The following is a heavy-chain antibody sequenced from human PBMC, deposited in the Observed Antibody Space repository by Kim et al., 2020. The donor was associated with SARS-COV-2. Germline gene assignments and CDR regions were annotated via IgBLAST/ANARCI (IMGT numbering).Heavy chain of an antibody. Sequence: SETLSLTCTVSGGSVSSGSYYWSWIRQPPGKGLEWIGYIYYSGSTNYNPSLKSRVTISVDTSKNQFSLKLSSVTAADTAVYYCASAAYGSGRYYYYGMDVWGQGTTVTVSS. D-gene: IGHD3-10*01. CDR1: GGSVSSGSYY. J-gene: IGHJ6*02. CDR2: IYYSGST. V-gene: IGHV4-61*01. CDR3: ASAAYGSGRYYYYGMDV.